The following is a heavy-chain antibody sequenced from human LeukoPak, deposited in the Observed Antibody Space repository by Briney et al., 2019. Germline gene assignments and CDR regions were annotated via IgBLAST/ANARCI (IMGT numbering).Heavy chain of an antibody. CDR2: ISGIGGST. J-gene: IGHJ4*02. V-gene: IGHV3-23*01. CDR3: AKGPPYCSSTSCPPDY. D-gene: IGHD2-2*01. CDR1: GFTFSSYA. Sequence: GGSLRLSCAAFGFTFSSYAMSWVRQAPGKGLEWVSAISGIGGSTYYADSVKGRFTISRDNSKNTLYLQMNSLRAEDTALYYCAKGPPYCSSTSCPPDYWGQGTLVTVSS.